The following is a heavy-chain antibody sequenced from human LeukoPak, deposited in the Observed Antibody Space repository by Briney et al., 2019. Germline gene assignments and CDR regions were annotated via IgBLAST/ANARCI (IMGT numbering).Heavy chain of an antibody. CDR3: ATETKDSSAYYYSDY. J-gene: IGHJ4*02. CDR1: GFTFSSYA. V-gene: IGHV3-23*01. Sequence: PGGSLRLSCAASGFTFSSYAMSWVRQAPGKGLEWVSAISGSGGSTYYADSVKGRFTISRDNSKNTLYLQMNSLQTEDTAVYYCATETKDSSAYYYSDYWGQGALVTVSS. CDR2: ISGSGGST. D-gene: IGHD3-22*01.